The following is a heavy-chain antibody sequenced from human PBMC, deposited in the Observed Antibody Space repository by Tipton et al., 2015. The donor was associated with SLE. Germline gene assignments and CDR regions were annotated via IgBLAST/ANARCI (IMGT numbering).Heavy chain of an antibody. V-gene: IGHV4-4*08. J-gene: IGHJ4*02. CDR3: ARGYVDN. Sequence: TLSLTCTVSGGSITTYYWSWIRQPPGRGLEWIGYIYSSGSTNYNPSLKSRVTISVDTSKNQFSLHLRSVTAADTAVYYCARGYVDNWGQGTLVTVSS. CDR1: GGSITTYY. D-gene: IGHD1-14*01. CDR2: IYSSGST.